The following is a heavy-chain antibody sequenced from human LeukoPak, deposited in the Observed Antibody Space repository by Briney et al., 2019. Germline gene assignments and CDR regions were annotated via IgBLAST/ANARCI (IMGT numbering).Heavy chain of an antibody. CDR1: GGSFSGYY. CDR2: INHSGGT. D-gene: IGHD3-16*02. J-gene: IGHJ4*02. Sequence: SETLSLTCAVYGGSFSGYYWSWIRQPPGKGLEWIGEINHSGGTNYNPSLKSRVTISVDTSKNQFSLKLSSVTAADTAVYYCARGDYDYVWGSYRYGYYFDYWGQGTLVTVSS. CDR3: ARGDYDYVWGSYRYGYYFDY. V-gene: IGHV4-34*01.